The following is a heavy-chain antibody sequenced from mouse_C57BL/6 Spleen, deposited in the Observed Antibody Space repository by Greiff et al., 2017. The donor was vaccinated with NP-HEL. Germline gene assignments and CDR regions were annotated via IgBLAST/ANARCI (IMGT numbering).Heavy chain of an antibody. Sequence: DVKLQESGPVLVKPGASVKMSCKASGYTFTDYYMNWVKQSHGKSLEWIGVINPYNGGTSYNQKFKGKATLTVDKSSSTAYMELNSLTSEDSAVYYCARFNYSNYVYYAMDYWGQGTSVTVSS. D-gene: IGHD2-5*01. V-gene: IGHV1-19*01. J-gene: IGHJ4*01. CDR3: ARFNYSNYVYYAMDY. CDR2: INPYNGGT. CDR1: GYTFTDYY.